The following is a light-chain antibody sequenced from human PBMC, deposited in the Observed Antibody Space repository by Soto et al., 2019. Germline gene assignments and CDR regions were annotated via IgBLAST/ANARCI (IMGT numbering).Light chain of an antibody. CDR3: SSYTSSSAPYV. J-gene: IGLJ1*01. CDR1: SSDVGGYNY. V-gene: IGLV2-14*01. Sequence: QSVLTQPASVSGSPGQSITISCTGTSSDVGGYNYVSWYQQHPGKAPKLMIYEVSNRPSGVSNLFSGSKSGNTASLTISGLQAEDEADYYGSSYTSSSAPYVFGTGTKVTVL. CDR2: EVS.